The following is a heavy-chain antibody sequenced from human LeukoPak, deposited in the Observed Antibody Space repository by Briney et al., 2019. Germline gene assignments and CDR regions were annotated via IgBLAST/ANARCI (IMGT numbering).Heavy chain of an antibody. D-gene: IGHD2-2*02. V-gene: IGHV1-2*02. CDR2: INPNSGGT. J-gene: IGHJ5*02. CDR1: GYTFTGYY. CDR3: ARLYCSSTSCYTISWFDP. Sequence: ASVKVSCKASGYTFTGYYMHWVRQAPGQGLEWMGWINPNSGGTNYAQKFQGRVTMTRDTSVSTAYMELSRLRSDDTAVYYCARLYCSSTSCYTISWFDPWGQGTLVTVSS.